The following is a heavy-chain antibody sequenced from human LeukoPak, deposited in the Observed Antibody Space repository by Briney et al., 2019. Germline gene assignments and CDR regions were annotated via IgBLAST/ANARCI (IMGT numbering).Heavy chain of an antibody. J-gene: IGHJ4*02. CDR2: IYSGGST. D-gene: IGHD3-3*01. Sequence: GGSLRLSCAASGFTFSSYSMNWVRQAPGKGLEWVSVIYSGGSTYYADSVKGRFTISRDNSKNTLYLQMNSLRAEDTAVYYCARVYYDFWSGYYNDYWGQGTLVTVSS. CDR3: ARVYYDFWSGYYNDY. V-gene: IGHV3-66*02. CDR1: GFTFSSYS.